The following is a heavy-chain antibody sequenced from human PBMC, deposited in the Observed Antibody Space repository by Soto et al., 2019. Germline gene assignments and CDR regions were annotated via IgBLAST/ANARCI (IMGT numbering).Heavy chain of an antibody. CDR1: GYTFTSYG. J-gene: IGHJ4*02. D-gene: IGHD5-12*01. Sequence: QVQLVQSGAEVKEPGASVKVPCKASGYTFTSYGFSWVRQAPGQGPEWMGWISTWNDDKTDAQKFRDRVTMTTDTSTSTAYMELRSLRSDDTAVYYCARLNSAYAVDYWGQGTLVTVSS. CDR3: ARLNSAYAVDY. V-gene: IGHV1-18*04. CDR2: ISTWNDDK.